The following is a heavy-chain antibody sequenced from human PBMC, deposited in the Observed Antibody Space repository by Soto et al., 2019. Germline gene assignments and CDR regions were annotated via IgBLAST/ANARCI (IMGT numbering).Heavy chain of an antibody. V-gene: IGHV3-11*06. CDR1: GFTFSDYY. CDR3: ARELAAAGTGYYYYYGMDV. J-gene: IGHJ6*02. Sequence: QVQLVESGGGLVKPGGSLRLSCAASGFTFSDYYMSWIRQAPGKGLEWVSYISSSSSYTNYADSVKGRFTISRDNAKNSLYLQMNSLRAEDTAVYYCARELAAAGTGYYYYYGMDVWGQGTTVTVSS. CDR2: ISSSSSYT. D-gene: IGHD6-13*01.